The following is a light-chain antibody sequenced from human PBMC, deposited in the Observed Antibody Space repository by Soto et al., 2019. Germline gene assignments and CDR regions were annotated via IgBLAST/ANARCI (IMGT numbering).Light chain of an antibody. CDR3: QQYGTVPWP. J-gene: IGKJ1*01. V-gene: IGKV3-20*01. CDR1: QSVDSSF. CDR2: GAS. Sequence: TKSAFTLSESPGESATLSCRSSQSVDSSFLGWYQQKPGQSPRLLIYGASSRASGIPDRFSGSGSGTDFTLSINGLDPEDFAVYYCQQYGTVPWPFGQVGKVDVK.